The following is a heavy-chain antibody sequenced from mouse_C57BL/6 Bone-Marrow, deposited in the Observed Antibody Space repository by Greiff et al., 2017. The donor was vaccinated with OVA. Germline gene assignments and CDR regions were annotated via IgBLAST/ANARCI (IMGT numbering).Heavy chain of an antibody. CDR1: GFNITDDY. J-gene: IGHJ2*01. V-gene: IGHV14-4*01. CDR3: TTGFGYSY. CDR2: IDPENGDT. D-gene: IGHD2-3*01. Sequence: VQLQQSGAELVRPGASVKLSCTASGFNITDDYMHWVKQRPEQGLEWIGWIDPENGDTEYAAKFQGKATITADTSSNTAYLQLSSLTSEDTAVYYCTTGFGYSYWGQGTTLTVSS.